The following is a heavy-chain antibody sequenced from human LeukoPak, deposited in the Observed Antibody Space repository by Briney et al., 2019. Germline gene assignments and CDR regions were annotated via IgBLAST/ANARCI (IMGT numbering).Heavy chain of an antibody. V-gene: IGHV4-4*02. CDR1: TDSITSNW. D-gene: IGHD1-26*01. J-gene: IGHJ4*02. Sequence: PSETLSLTCAVSTDSITSNWWSWVRQPPGKGLEWIGEVHKSGSTNCYPSLQSRVTISIDKSKNQIALELTSVTAADTAVYYCAKEIVGAPTPGAYWGQGILVTVSS. CDR3: AKEIVGAPTPGAY. CDR2: VHKSGST.